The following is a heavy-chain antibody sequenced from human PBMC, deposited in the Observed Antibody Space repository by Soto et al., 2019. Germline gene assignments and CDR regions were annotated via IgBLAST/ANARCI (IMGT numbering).Heavy chain of an antibody. V-gene: IGHV5-51*01. D-gene: IGHD3-16*02. J-gene: IGHJ3*02. CDR1: GYSFTSYW. CDR3: ARQDYIWGSYLIRDAFDI. CDR2: IYPGDSDT. Sequence: GESLKISCKGSGYSFTSYWIGWVRQMPGKGLEWMGIIYPGDSDTRYSPSFQGQVTISADKSISTAYLQWSSLKASDTAMYYCARQDYIWGSYLIRDAFDIWGQGTMVTVSS.